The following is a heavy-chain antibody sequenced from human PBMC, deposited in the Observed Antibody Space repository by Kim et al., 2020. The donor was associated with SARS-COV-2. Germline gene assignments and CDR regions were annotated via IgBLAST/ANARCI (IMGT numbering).Heavy chain of an antibody. D-gene: IGHD6-19*01. CDR3: ARDTSPRIAVAGIDP. CDR2: IIPILGIA. V-gene: IGHV1-69*04. Sequence: SVKVSCKASGGTFSSYAISWVRQAPGQGLEWMGRIIPILGIANYAQKFQGRVTITADKSTSTAYMELSSLRSEDTAVYYCARDTSPRIAVAGIDPWGQGTLVTVSS. J-gene: IGHJ5*02. CDR1: GGTFSSYA.